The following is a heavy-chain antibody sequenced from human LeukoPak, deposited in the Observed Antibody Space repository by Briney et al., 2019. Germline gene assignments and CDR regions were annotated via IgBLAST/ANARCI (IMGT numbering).Heavy chain of an antibody. D-gene: IGHD3-10*01. CDR2: INPSSERT. J-gene: IGHJ5*02. Sequence: AASVKVSCKASGYRFASYYLHWVRQAPGHGLEWMGLINPSSERTTYAQKFQGRVSMTRDTSTSTVYMELSSLRSEDTAVYYCARDPGYGSGSDYNPTRFDPWGQGTLVTVSS. V-gene: IGHV1-46*01. CDR3: ARDPGYGSGSDYNPTRFDP. CDR1: GYRFASYY.